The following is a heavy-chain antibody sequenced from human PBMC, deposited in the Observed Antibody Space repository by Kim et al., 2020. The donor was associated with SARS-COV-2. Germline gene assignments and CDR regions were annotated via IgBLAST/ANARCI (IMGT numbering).Heavy chain of an antibody. D-gene: IGHD3-10*01. CDR2: TYYRSKWYK. V-gene: IGHV6-1*01. Sequence: SQTLSLTCAISRDSVSSNSAAWNWIRQSPSRGLEWLGRTYYRSKWYKDYAVSVKSRITINPDTSKNQFSLQLNSVTPEDTAVYYCARGGDYYGSGMSLDYWGQRTLVTVSS. J-gene: IGHJ4*02. CDR3: ARGGDYYGSGMSLDY. CDR1: RDSVSSNSAA.